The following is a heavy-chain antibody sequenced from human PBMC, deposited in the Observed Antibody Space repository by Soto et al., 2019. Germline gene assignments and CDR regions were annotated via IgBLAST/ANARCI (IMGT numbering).Heavy chain of an antibody. D-gene: IGHD3-16*02. V-gene: IGHV4-59*12. J-gene: IGHJ3*02. CDR1: GGSISSYY. CDR3: ARDSPGDYVWGSYRFRNASDI. CDR2: IYYSGST. Sequence: SETLSLTCTVSGGSISSYYWSWIRQPPGKGLEWIGYIYYSGSTYYNPSLKSRVTISVDTSKNQFSLKLSSVTAADTAVYYCARDSPGDYVWGSYRFRNASDIWGQGTVVTVS.